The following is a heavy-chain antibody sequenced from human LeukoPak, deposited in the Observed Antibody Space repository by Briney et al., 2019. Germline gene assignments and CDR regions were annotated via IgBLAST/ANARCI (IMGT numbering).Heavy chain of an antibody. V-gene: IGHV3-53*01. D-gene: IGHD7-27*01. CDR1: GFTVRSND. CDR3: TRILGIRAFDI. J-gene: IGHJ3*02. CDR2: IYSGGTT. Sequence: GGSLRLSCVASGFTVRSNDMSWVRQAPGKGLEWVSVIYSGGTTYYADSVKGRFTISRDNSKNTLYLQMNSLRAEDTAVYYCTRILGIRAFDIWGQGTMVTVSS.